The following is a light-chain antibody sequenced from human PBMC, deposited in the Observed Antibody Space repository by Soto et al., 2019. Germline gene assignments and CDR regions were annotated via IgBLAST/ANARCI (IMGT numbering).Light chain of an antibody. CDR1: QSVRSN. CDR2: SAS. Sequence: EIVMTQSPATLSVSPGERATLSCRASQSVRSNLAWYQQRPGQAPRLLIYSASTRATGIPARFGGSGSGTEFTLTISSLQSEDFAVYYCQQYNNWPLTFGGGTKV. V-gene: IGKV3-15*01. CDR3: QQYNNWPLT. J-gene: IGKJ4*01.